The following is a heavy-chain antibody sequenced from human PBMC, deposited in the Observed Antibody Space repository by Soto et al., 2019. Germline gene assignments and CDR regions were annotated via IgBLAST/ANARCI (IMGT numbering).Heavy chain of an antibody. CDR2: INPSGGST. D-gene: IGHD3-10*01. Sequence: GASVKVSCKASGYTFTSYYMHWVRQAPGQGLEWMGIINPSGGSTSYAQKFQGRVTMTRDTSTSTVYMELSSLRSEDTAVYYCASENRITMVRGVTDAFDIWGQGTMVTVSS. V-gene: IGHV1-46*03. CDR3: ASENRITMVRGVTDAFDI. CDR1: GYTFTSYY. J-gene: IGHJ3*02.